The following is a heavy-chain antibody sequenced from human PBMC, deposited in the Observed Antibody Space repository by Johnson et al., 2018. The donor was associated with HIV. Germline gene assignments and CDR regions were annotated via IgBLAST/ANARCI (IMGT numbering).Heavy chain of an antibody. Sequence: QMQLVESGGGVVQPGRSLRLSCAASGFTFSSYGMHWVRQATGKGLEWVAVISYDGSNKYYADSVKGRFTISRDNAKNSLYLQMNSLRAEDTALYYCAAYYDSSGYPRFGDAFDIWGQGTMVTVS. V-gene: IGHV3-30*03. CDR3: AAYYDSSGYPRFGDAFDI. CDR2: ISYDGSNK. J-gene: IGHJ3*02. D-gene: IGHD3-22*01. CDR1: GFTFSSYG.